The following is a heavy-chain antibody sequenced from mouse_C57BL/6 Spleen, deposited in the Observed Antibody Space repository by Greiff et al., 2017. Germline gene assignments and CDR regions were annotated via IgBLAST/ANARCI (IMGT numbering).Heavy chain of an antibody. Sequence: VQLQQSGAELARPGASVKLSCKASGYTFTSYGISWVKQRTGQGLEWIGEIYPRSGNTYYNEKFKGKATLTADKSSSTAYMELRSLTSEDSAVYFCARRDRYYGSIYAMDYWGQGTSVTVSS. D-gene: IGHD1-1*01. J-gene: IGHJ4*01. CDR1: GYTFTSYG. CDR2: IYPRSGNT. CDR3: ARRDRYYGSIYAMDY. V-gene: IGHV1-81*01.